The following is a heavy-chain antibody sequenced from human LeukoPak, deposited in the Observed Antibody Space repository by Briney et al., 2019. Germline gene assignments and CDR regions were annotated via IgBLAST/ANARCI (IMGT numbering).Heavy chain of an antibody. Sequence: GGSLRRSCAASGFPFSSYVMSWVRQAPGKGPEWVSAISGSGKKTDYADSVKGRFTISRDNSKDTLYLQMNSLRAEDTAIYYCAKEDCSGGDCYSAFDSWGRGTLVTVSS. D-gene: IGHD2-15*01. J-gene: IGHJ4*02. CDR1: GFPFSSYV. V-gene: IGHV3-23*01. CDR2: ISGSGKKT. CDR3: AKEDCSGGDCYSAFDS.